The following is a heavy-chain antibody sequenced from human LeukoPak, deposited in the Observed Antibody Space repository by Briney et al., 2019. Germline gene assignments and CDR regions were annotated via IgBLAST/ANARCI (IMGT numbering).Heavy chain of an antibody. CDR3: ARVDYYGSGPFDY. J-gene: IGHJ4*02. Sequence: PSETPSLTCAVYGGSFSDYSWSWLRQTPEKGLEWIGEINHSGSTNYNPSLKSRVIMSVDTSKNQFSVKLRSVTAADTAVYYCARVDYYGSGPFDYWGQGTLVTVSS. V-gene: IGHV4-34*01. CDR1: GGSFSDYS. CDR2: INHSGST. D-gene: IGHD3-10*01.